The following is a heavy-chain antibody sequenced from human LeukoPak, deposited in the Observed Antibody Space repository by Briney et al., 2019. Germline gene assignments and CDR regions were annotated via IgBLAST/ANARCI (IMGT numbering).Heavy chain of an antibody. Sequence: PGGSLRLSCAASGFTFSSYSMNWVRQAPGKGLEWVSSISSSSSYIYYADSVKGRFTISRDNAKNSLYLQMNSLRAEDTAVYYCARDLRAVVVPAAYNWFDPWGQGTLVTVSS. J-gene: IGHJ5*02. D-gene: IGHD2-2*01. CDR3: ARDLRAVVVPAAYNWFDP. V-gene: IGHV3-21*01. CDR2: ISSSSSYI. CDR1: GFTFSSYS.